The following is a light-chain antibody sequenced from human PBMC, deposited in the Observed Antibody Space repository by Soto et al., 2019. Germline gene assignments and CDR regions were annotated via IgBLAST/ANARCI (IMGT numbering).Light chain of an antibody. J-gene: IGKJ1*01. CDR2: GAF. CDR1: PSVTNY. CDR3: QQSYSTQWT. Sequence: IVSAQSPYTVSFSPGERATPPCRASPSVTNYLAWYQQKPGQPPRLLIYGAFNRAAGIPARFSGSGSGTDFTLTISSLQPEDFATYYCQQSYSTQWTFGQVSKVDI. V-gene: IGKV3-11*01.